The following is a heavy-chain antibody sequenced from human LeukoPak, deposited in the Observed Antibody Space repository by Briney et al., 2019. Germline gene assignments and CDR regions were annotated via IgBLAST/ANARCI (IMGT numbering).Heavy chain of an antibody. CDR2: ISSDKFYI. Sequence: WGTLRLSCAASVFTLSSYSMNWVRQAPGKGLEWVSSISSDKFYISHADSVNRRYTISRDNAKNSMYLQMNSVRGEDTAVYCCARDEPAGALEYWGEGTLVSVSS. J-gene: IGHJ4*02. CDR1: VFTLSSYS. D-gene: IGHD1-26*01. CDR3: ARDEPAGALEY. V-gene: IGHV3-21*01.